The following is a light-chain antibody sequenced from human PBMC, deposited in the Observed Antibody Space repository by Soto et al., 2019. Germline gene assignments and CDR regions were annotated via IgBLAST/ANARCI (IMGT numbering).Light chain of an antibody. CDR1: QSVNTW. CDR2: EAS. V-gene: IGKV1-5*03. CDR3: QQYNTYST. Sequence: DIQMTQSPSTLSASVGDRVTITCRASQSVNTWVAWYQQRPGKAPKLLIYEASNLEYGVPSRFSGSGSGTEFTLTSSGLQPDDFATYYCQQYNTYSTFGQGTKLEIK. J-gene: IGKJ2*01.